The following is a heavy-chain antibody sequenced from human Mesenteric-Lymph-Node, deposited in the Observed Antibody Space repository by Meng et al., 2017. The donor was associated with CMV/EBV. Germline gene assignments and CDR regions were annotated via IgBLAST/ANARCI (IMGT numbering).Heavy chain of an antibody. CDR2: IFHRGSP. Sequence: SETLSLTCTVSGYSISSGYYWGWIRQPPGKGLEWIGGIFHRGSPYYNPSLKSRVTISVDTSKNQFSLKLSSVTAADTAVYYCARGWDITGTTPDWFDPWGQGTLVTVSS. V-gene: IGHV4-38-2*02. CDR1: GYSISSGYY. J-gene: IGHJ5*02. CDR3: ARGWDITGTTPDWFDP. D-gene: IGHD1-7*01.